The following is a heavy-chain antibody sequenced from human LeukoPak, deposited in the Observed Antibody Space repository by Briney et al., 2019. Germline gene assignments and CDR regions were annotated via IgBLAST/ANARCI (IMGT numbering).Heavy chain of an antibody. Sequence: GRSLRLSCAASGFTCSRYWMAWVRQAPGKGLEWVANIRKDGSVINYLDSVKGRFTISRDNTKQSLYLQMNGLRAEDTAMYYCAKDENYCSSPVCYDVFDIWGQGTMVTVSS. D-gene: IGHD2-2*01. V-gene: IGHV3-7*01. J-gene: IGHJ3*02. CDR3: AKDENYCSSPVCYDVFDI. CDR1: GFTCSRYW. CDR2: IRKDGSVI.